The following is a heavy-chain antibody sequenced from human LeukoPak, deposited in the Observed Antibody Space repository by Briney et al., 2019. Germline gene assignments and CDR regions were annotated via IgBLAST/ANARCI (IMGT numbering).Heavy chain of an antibody. V-gene: IGHV3-30*04. Sequence: PGGSLRLSCAASGFTFSSYAMHWVRQAPGKGLEWVAVISYDGSNKYYADSVKGRFTTSRDNSKNILYLVLNNLRAEDTALYYCAKAFGTNGYYQLPIDFWGQGTLVTVSA. CDR2: ISYDGSNK. CDR1: GFTFSSYA. D-gene: IGHD3-22*01. CDR3: AKAFGTNGYYQLPIDF. J-gene: IGHJ4*02.